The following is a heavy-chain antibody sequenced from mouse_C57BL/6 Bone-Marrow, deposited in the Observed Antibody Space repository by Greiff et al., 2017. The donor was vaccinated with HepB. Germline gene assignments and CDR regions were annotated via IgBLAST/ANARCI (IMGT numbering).Heavy chain of an antibody. D-gene: IGHD1-1*01. J-gene: IGHJ2*01. CDR2: INPSNGGT. Sequence: VQLQQPGTELVKPGASVKLSCKASGYTFTSYWMHWVKQRPGQGLEWIGNINPSNGGTNYNEKFKSKATLTVDKSSSTAYMQLSSLTSEDSAVYDCASGGTTVSHFDYWGQGTTLTVSS. V-gene: IGHV1-53*01. CDR3: ASGGTTVSHFDY. CDR1: GYTFTSYW.